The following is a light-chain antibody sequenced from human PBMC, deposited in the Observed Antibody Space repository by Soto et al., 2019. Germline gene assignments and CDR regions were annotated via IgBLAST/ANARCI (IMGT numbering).Light chain of an antibody. Sequence: DIQMTQSPASLSASLGDRVTLTCRASQSISSYLKWYQQKPGEPPKLLIYTASTLQSGVPSMFTGIGSETVFTLIISSLQPEDFATYYCQQTYGTPITFGQGTKVDI. CDR2: TAS. CDR3: QQTYGTPIT. J-gene: IGKJ1*01. CDR1: QSISSY. V-gene: IGKV1-39*01.